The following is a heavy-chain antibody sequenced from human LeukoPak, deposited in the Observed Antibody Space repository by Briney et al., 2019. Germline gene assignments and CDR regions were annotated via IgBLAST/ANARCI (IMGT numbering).Heavy chain of an antibody. CDR1: GGSISSYY. J-gene: IGHJ4*02. D-gene: IGHD3-22*01. CDR2: IYYSGST. Sequence: SETLSLTCTVSGGSISSYYWSWIRRPPGKGLEWIGYIYYSGSTNYNPSLKSRVTISADTSKNQFSLNLNSVTASDTAVYYCARQKILDDNYDSSGYYVDQWGQGSLVTVSS. V-gene: IGHV4-59*08. CDR3: ARQKILDDNYDSSGYYVDQ.